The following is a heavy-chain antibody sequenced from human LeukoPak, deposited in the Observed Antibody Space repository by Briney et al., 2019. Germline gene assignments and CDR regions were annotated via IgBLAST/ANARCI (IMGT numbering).Heavy chain of an antibody. V-gene: IGHV3-15*01. CDR3: TTDLGITMIRGVIVN. Sequence: GGSLRLSYADSGFSFTNAWMSRVRQAPGKGLEWVGRIKSKGDGETTDYAAPVKGRFIMSRDDSKATLYLQMNSLKTEDTAVYYCTTDLGITMIRGVIVNWGQGTLVTVSS. CDR1: GFSFTNAW. D-gene: IGHD3-10*01. J-gene: IGHJ4*02. CDR2: IKSKGDGETT.